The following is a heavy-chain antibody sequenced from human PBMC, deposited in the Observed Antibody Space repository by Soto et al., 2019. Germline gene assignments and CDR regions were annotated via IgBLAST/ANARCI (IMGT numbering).Heavy chain of an antibody. CDR3: ARTTYYYDSSGYYGYYFDY. V-gene: IGHV4-59*01. CDR2: IYYSGST. Sequence: SETLSLTCTVSGGSISSYYWSWIRQPPGKGLEWIGYIYYSGSTNYNPSLKSRVTISVDTSKNQFSLKLSSVTAADTAVYYCARTTYYYDSSGYYGYYFDYWGQGTLVTVSS. CDR1: GGSISSYY. J-gene: IGHJ4*02. D-gene: IGHD3-22*01.